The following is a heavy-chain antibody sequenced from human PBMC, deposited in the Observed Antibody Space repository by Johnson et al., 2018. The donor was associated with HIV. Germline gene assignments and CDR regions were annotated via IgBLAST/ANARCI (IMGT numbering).Heavy chain of an antibody. D-gene: IGHD1-1*01. J-gene: IGHJ3*02. V-gene: IGHV3-7*01. CDR1: GFTFSGYW. CDR2: IKQGGSEK. Sequence: VHLVESGGGLVRPGESLRLSCVASGFTFSGYWMTWVRQAPGKGLEWVANIKQGGSEKYYVDSVKGRFTISRDNAKKSLYLQMNSLRAEDTAVYYCARDGSNFGAFDIWGQGTMVTVSS. CDR3: ARDGSNFGAFDI.